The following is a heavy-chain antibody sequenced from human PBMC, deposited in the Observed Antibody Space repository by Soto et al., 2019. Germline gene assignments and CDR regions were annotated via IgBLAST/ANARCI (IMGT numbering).Heavy chain of an antibody. Sequence: SSETLSLTCTVSGGSVSSGSYYWSWIRQPPGKGLEWIGYIYYSGSTNYNPSLKSRVTISVDTSKNQFSLKLSSVTAADTAVYYCARDQRIQLWLRYYYYGMDVWGQGTTVTVSS. CDR2: IYYSGST. J-gene: IGHJ6*02. V-gene: IGHV4-61*01. D-gene: IGHD5-18*01. CDR3: ARDQRIQLWLRYYYYGMDV. CDR1: GGSVSSGSYY.